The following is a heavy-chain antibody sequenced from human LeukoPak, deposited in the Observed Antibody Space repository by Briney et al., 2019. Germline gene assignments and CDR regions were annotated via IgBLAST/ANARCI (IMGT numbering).Heavy chain of an antibody. CDR1: GFTFSSFG. J-gene: IGHJ5*02. D-gene: IGHD3-9*01. V-gene: IGHV3-33*01. CDR2: IWNDGSNT. Sequence: PGGSLRLSCAASGFTFSSFGMHWVRQAPGKGLEWVAVIWNDGSNTYYADSVKGRFTISRDNSKNTLYLQMNSLRAEDTAVYYCARGGRYDILTGYYYNNWFDPWGQGTLVTVSS. CDR3: ARGGRYDILTGYYYNNWFDP.